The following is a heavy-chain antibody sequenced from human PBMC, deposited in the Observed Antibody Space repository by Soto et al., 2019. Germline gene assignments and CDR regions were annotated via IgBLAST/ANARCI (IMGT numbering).Heavy chain of an antibody. J-gene: IGHJ6*02. CDR2: ISSSGSTI. D-gene: IGHD4-17*01. CDR1: GFTFSSYS. CDR3: ARKADYGYYYYYGMDV. V-gene: IGHV3-48*04. Sequence: GGSLRLSCAASGFTFSSYSMNWVRQAPGKGLEWVSYISSSGSTIYYADSVKGRFTISRDNAKNSLYLQMNSLRAEDTAVYYCARKADYGYYYYYGMDVWGQGTTVTVSS.